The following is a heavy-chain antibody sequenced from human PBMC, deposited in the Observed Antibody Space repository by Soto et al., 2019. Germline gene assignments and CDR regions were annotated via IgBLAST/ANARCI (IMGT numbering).Heavy chain of an antibody. J-gene: IGHJ4*02. D-gene: IGHD2-21*01. CDR2: IYYSGNT. CDR1: GGSISSYY. Sequence: LSLTCTVSGGSISSYYWHWIRQPPGKGLEWIGYIYYSGNTRYNPSLNSRATLSVDASKNQLSLKLSSVTAADTAVYFCARAAYCGGECYYYFDYWGQGARVTVPS. CDR3: ARAAYCGGECYYYFDY. V-gene: IGHV4-59*01.